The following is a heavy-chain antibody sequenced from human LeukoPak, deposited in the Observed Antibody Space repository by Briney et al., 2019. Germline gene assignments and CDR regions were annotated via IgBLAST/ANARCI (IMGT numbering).Heavy chain of an antibody. J-gene: IGHJ4*02. V-gene: IGHV4-59*01. CDR2: IYYSGNT. Sequence: SETLSLTCTVPGVSISRYYWSWIRPPPGKGLEYIGYIYYSGNTNYNPSLKSRVTTSVDTSKNQYSLKLTSVAAADTAVYYCARGASGYSYGWGQGTLVTVSS. CDR3: ARGASGYSYG. CDR1: GVSISRYY. D-gene: IGHD5-18*01.